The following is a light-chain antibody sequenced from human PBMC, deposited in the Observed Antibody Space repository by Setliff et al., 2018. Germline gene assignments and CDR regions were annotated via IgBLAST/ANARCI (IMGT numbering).Light chain of an antibody. J-gene: IGLJ1*01. CDR2: DVS. V-gene: IGLV2-14*03. CDR3: SSYTSSSIFYV. Sequence: SALAQPASVSGSPGQSITISCTGTSSDVGGYNSVSWYQQHPGKAPKLMIYDVSNRPSGVSNRFSGSKSGNTASLTISGLQAEDEADYYCSSYTSSSIFYVFGTWTKVTV. CDR1: SSDVGGYNS.